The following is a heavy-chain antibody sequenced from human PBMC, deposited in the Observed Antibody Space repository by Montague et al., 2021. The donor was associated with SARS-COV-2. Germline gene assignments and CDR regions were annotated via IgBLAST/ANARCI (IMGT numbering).Heavy chain of an antibody. Sequence: TLSLTCTVSGGSISSYYWSWIRQPPGKGLEWIGYIYYSGSTNXXXSXXXRVXISVDTSKNQFSLKLSSVTAADTAVYYCARANYDFWSGYSVAYYYYYMNVWGKGTTVTVSS. CDR2: IYYSGST. CDR1: GGSISSYY. J-gene: IGHJ6*03. V-gene: IGHV4-59*01. CDR3: ARANYDFWSGYSVAYYYYYMNV. D-gene: IGHD3-3*01.